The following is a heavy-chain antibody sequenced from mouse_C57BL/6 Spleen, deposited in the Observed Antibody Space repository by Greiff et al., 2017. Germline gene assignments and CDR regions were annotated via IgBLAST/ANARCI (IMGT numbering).Heavy chain of an antibody. D-gene: IGHD3-2*02. V-gene: IGHV1-85*01. CDR3: AILGSGYPLDD. Sequence: VQLQQSGPELVKPGASVKLSCKASGYTFTSYDINWVKQRPGQGLAWIGWIYPRDGSTKYNETFKGKATLTVDTSSSTAYMELHSLTSEDSAVYFCAILGSGYPLDDGGQGTTLTVSS. J-gene: IGHJ2*01. CDR2: IYPRDGST. CDR1: GYTFTSYD.